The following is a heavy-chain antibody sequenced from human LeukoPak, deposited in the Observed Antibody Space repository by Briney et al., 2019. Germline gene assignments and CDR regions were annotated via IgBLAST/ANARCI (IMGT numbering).Heavy chain of an antibody. Sequence: GGSLRLSCAASGFTFSTYSMSWVRQAPGKGLEWVSSISGSGGSTYYADSVKGRFTISRDNSKNTLFLQMNSLKVDDTAVYYWGKGGGGVLASWGQGTLVTVSS. D-gene: IGHD3-16*01. J-gene: IGHJ4*02. V-gene: IGHV3-23*01. CDR1: GFTFSTYS. CDR2: ISGSGGST. CDR3: GKGGGGVLAS.